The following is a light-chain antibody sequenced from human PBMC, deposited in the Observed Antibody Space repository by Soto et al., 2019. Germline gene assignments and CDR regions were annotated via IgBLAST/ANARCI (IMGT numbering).Light chain of an antibody. CDR1: QSVSSSY. Sequence: EIVLTQSPGTLSLSPGESATLSCRSSQSVSSSYLAWYQQKPGQAPRLLIYDVSSRATGIPDRFSGSGSGTDFTLTISRLEPEDFAVYYCQQYGSSPTFGQGTKVEI. J-gene: IGKJ1*01. CDR2: DVS. V-gene: IGKV3-20*01. CDR3: QQYGSSPT.